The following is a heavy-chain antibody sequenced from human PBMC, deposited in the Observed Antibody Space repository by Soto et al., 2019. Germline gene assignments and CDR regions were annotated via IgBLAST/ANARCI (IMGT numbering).Heavy chain of an antibody. CDR1: GGSISSYY. J-gene: IGHJ3*02. CDR2: IYYSGST. D-gene: IGHD3-10*01. CDR3: ARVWGGAFDI. V-gene: IGHV4-59*01. Sequence: TSETLSLTCTVSGGSISSYYWSWIRQPPGKGLEWIGYIYYSGSTNYNPSLKSRVTISVDTSKNQFPLKLSSVTAADTAVYYCARVWGGAFDIWGQGTMVTVSS.